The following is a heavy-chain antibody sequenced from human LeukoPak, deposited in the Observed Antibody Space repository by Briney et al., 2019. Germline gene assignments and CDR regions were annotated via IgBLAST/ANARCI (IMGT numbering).Heavy chain of an antibody. CDR3: VRGGDILDF. D-gene: IGHD2-15*01. CDR2: IYHSGST. CDR1: GGSISSGGYS. J-gene: IGHJ4*02. Sequence: TLSLTCAVSGGSISSGGYSWNWIRQPPGKGLEWIGYIYHSGSTYYNPSLKSRVTISLDRSTNQFSLNLSSVTAADTAVYYCVRGGDILDFWGQGTLVTVSA. V-gene: IGHV4-30-2*01.